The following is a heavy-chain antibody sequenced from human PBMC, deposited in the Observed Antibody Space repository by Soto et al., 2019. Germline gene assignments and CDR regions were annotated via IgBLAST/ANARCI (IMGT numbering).Heavy chain of an antibody. Sequence: KPSETLSLTCTASGGSIGSFHWSWIRQSRGGTLEWIGYIYASRATTYNPSLESRITMSVDIPNNEFSLDLTSVTAADTAVYYCARSHSFDGSIYHHYFDFWGQGTLVTVFS. CDR2: IYASRAT. CDR3: ARSHSFDGSIYHHYFDF. V-gene: IGHV4-59*01. CDR1: GGSIGSFH. J-gene: IGHJ4*02. D-gene: IGHD3-3*02.